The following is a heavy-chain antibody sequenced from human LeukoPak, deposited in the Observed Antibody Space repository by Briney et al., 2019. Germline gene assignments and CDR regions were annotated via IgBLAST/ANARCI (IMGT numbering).Heavy chain of an antibody. CDR2: IFYSGST. CDR1: GGSISSSSYY. J-gene: IGHJ6*03. CDR3: ERLGYCDIPSCYLHYHYYMDV. Sequence: SETLDLTCTVSGGSISSSSYYWGWIRQPPGKGLKWSGSIFYSGSTYYNQSLKSRVTISVDSSKNKFSLKLSSVTASDRAVYYCERLGYCDIPSCYLHYHYYMDVWGKGATVTVSS. D-gene: IGHD2-2*01. V-gene: IGHV4-39*01.